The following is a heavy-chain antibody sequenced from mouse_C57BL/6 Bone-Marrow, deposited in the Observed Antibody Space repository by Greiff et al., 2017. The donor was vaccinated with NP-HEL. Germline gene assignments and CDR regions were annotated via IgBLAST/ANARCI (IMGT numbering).Heavy chain of an antibody. D-gene: IGHD2-10*02. Sequence: VQLQQSGPELVKPGASVKLSCKASGYTFTSYDINWVKQRPGQGLEWIGWIYPRDGSTKYNEKFKGKATLTVDTSSSTAYKELHSLTSEDSAVYFCARAPRTTLFAYWGQGTLVTVSA. CDR2: IYPRDGST. J-gene: IGHJ3*01. CDR3: ARAPRTTLFAY. CDR1: GYTFTSYD. V-gene: IGHV1-85*01.